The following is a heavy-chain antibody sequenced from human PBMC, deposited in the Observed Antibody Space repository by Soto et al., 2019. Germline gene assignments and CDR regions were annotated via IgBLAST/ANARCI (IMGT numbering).Heavy chain of an antibody. V-gene: IGHV3-9*01. Sequence: SLRLSCAASGFTFDDYAMHWVRQAPGKGLEWVSGISWNSGSIGYADSVKGRFTISRDNAKNSLYLQMNSLRAEDTALYYCAKDLFGGVIANFDYWGQGTLVTVSS. CDR1: GFTFDDYA. CDR2: ISWNSGSI. J-gene: IGHJ4*02. D-gene: IGHD3-16*02. CDR3: AKDLFGGVIANFDY.